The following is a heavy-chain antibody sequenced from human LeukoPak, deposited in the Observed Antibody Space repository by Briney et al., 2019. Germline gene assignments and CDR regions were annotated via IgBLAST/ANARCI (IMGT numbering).Heavy chain of an antibody. CDR3: ARGYCSSTSCPTNLLLFDY. Sequence: ASVKVSCKASGYTFTTYGLSWVRQAPGQGLEWMGWISTYNGNTNYAQKFQGRVTMTTDTSTSTAYMELRSLRSDDTAVYYCARGYCSSTSCPTNLLLFDYWGQGTLVTVSS. D-gene: IGHD2-2*01. J-gene: IGHJ4*02. CDR2: ISTYNGNT. V-gene: IGHV1-18*01. CDR1: GYTFTTYG.